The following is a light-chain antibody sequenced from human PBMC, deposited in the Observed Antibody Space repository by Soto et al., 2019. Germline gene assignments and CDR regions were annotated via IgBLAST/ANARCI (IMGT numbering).Light chain of an antibody. CDR3: QQYGSSPGT. Sequence: EIVLTQSPGTLSLSPGERATLSCRASQSVSSNYLAWYQQKPGQAPRLLIYGASSRATGIQDRFSGSGSGTDFTLTISRLEPEDFAVYYCQQYGSSPGTFGGGTKVEIK. J-gene: IGKJ4*01. CDR1: QSVSSNY. CDR2: GAS. V-gene: IGKV3-20*01.